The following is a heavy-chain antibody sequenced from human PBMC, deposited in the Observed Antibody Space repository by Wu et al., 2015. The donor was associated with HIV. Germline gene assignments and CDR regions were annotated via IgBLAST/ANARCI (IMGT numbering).Heavy chain of an antibody. CDR2: ISAYNGNT. D-gene: IGHD4-17*01. J-gene: IGHJ6*02. CDR1: GYTFTSYG. Sequence: QVQLVQSGAEVKKPGASVKVSCKASGYTFTSYGISWVRQAPGQGLEWMGWISAYNGNTNYAQKLQGRVTMTTDTSTSTAYMELSRLRSDDTAVYYCARDLKVTTLYYYYGMDVWGQGTTVTVSS. V-gene: IGHV1-18*01. CDR3: ARDLKVTTLYYYYGMDV.